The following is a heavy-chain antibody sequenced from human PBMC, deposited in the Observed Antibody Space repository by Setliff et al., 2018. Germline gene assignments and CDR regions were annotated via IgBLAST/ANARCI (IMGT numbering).Heavy chain of an antibody. CDR3: ARDRGPYSGSYGENYFDY. D-gene: IGHD1-26*01. Sequence: SVKVSCKASGGTFSSYAISWVRQAPGQGLEWMGGIIPIFGTANYAQKFQGRVTITADESTSTAYMELSSLRSEDTAVYYCARDRGPYSGSYGENYFDYWGQGTLVTVSS. J-gene: IGHJ4*02. V-gene: IGHV1-69*13. CDR2: IIPIFGTA. CDR1: GGTFSSYA.